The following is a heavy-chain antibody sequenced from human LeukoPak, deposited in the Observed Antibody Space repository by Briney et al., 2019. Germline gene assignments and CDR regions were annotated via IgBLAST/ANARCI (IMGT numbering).Heavy chain of an antibody. D-gene: IGHD3-10*01. V-gene: IGHV3-7*01. CDR3: ARDQLGESDY. J-gene: IGHJ4*02. CDR1: GFTFSSYG. Sequence: GGSLRLSCAASGFTFSSYGMTWVRQAPGMGLEWVANIKQDGSEKYYVDSVKGRFTISRDNAKNSLYLQMNSLRADDTAVYYCARDQLGESDYWGQGTLVTVSS. CDR2: IKQDGSEK.